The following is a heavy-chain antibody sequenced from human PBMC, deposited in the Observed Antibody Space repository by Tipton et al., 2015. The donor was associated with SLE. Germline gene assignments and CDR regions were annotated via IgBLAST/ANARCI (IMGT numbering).Heavy chain of an antibody. Sequence: TLSLTCAVYGGSFSGYYWSWIRQPPGKGLGWIGEINHSGNTNYNPSLKSRATISVDTSKNQFSLKLSSVTAADTAVYYCARRGSGSYDIWGQGTMVTVSS. D-gene: IGHD3-10*01. CDR1: GGSFSGYY. J-gene: IGHJ3*02. V-gene: IGHV4-34*01. CDR2: INHSGNT. CDR3: ARRGSGSYDI.